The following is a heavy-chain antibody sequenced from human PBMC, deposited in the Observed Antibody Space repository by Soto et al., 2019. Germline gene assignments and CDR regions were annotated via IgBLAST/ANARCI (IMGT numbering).Heavy chain of an antibody. CDR1: GFTFNSYG. CDR2: IWYDGNTK. V-gene: IGHV3-33*01. D-gene: IGHD6-19*01. CDR3: ARPLVAPVAGPYYYGMDV. J-gene: IGHJ6*02. Sequence: QIQLVESGGGVVQPGRSLRLSCTASGFTFNSYGFNWVRQAPGKGLEWVAVIWYDGNTKYYADSVKGRFTISRDNLRSTVYLQMNSLTAGDTAVYYCARPLVAPVAGPYYYGMDVWGQGTTVTVSS.